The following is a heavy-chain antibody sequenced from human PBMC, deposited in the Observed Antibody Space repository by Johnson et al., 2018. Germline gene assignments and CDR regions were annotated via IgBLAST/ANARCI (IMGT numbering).Heavy chain of an antibody. J-gene: IGHJ5*02. CDR3: ARDSSGGYGWFDP. D-gene: IGHD6-19*01. CDR1: GGSITSHH. V-gene: IGHV4-59*11. Sequence: QVQLQESGPGLVKPSETLSLTCTVSGGSITSHHWSWIRQPPGKGLEWIGHIYYSGTTNYNPSLKSRVTLSVDTPKNQFSPKLSSVTAADPAVDYCARDSSGGYGWFDPWGQGTLVTVSA. CDR2: IYYSGTT.